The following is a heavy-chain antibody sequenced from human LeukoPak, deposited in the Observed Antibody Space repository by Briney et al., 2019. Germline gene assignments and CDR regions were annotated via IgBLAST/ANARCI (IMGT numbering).Heavy chain of an antibody. V-gene: IGHV3-23*01. CDR1: GFTFSSYA. CDR3: AKGILDSGSYCLFDY. D-gene: IGHD1-26*01. J-gene: IGHJ4*02. CDR2: ISGSGGST. Sequence: PGGSLRLSCAASGFTFSSYAMSWVRQAPGKGLEWVSAISGSGGSTYYADSVKGRFTISRDNSKNTLYLQMNSLRAEDTAVYYCAKGILDSGSYCLFDYWGQGTLVTVSS.